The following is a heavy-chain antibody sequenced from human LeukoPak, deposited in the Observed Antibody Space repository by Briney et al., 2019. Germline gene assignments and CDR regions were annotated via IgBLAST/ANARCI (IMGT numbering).Heavy chain of an antibody. Sequence: PSETLSLTCTVSGGSISSSSYYWGWIRQPPGKGLEWIGSIYYSGSTYYNPSLKSRVTISVDTSKNQFSLKLSSVTAADTAVYYCARAPYYYDSSGYYFWFDPWGQGTLVTVSS. CDR3: ARAPYYYDSSGYYFWFDP. V-gene: IGHV4-39*07. D-gene: IGHD3-22*01. CDR1: GGSISSSSYY. CDR2: IYYSGST. J-gene: IGHJ5*02.